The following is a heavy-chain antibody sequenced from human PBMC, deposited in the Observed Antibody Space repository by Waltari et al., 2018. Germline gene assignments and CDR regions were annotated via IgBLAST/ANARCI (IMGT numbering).Heavy chain of an antibody. D-gene: IGHD2-8*02. Sequence: QVQLVQSGAEVKKPGSSVKVSCKASGGTFSSYAISWVRQAPGEGLEWMGGITPIFGTANYAQKFQGRVTITADESTSTAYMELSSLRSEDTAVYYCARTGERGNGMDVWGQGTTVTVSS. J-gene: IGHJ6*02. V-gene: IGHV1-69*13. CDR1: GGTFSSYA. CDR3: ARTGERGNGMDV. CDR2: ITPIFGTA.